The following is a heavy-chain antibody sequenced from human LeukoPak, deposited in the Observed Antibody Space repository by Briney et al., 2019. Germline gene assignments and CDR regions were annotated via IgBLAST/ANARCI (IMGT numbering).Heavy chain of an antibody. Sequence: ASVKVSCKASGYTFTSYYMHWVRQAPGQGLEWMGIINPSGGSTSYAQKFQGRVTMTRDMSTSTVYMELSSLRCEDTAVYYCAAEGSSWYLWGQGTLVTVSS. CDR1: GYTFTSYY. CDR3: AAEGSSWYL. J-gene: IGHJ5*02. D-gene: IGHD6-13*01. CDR2: INPSGGST. V-gene: IGHV1-46*01.